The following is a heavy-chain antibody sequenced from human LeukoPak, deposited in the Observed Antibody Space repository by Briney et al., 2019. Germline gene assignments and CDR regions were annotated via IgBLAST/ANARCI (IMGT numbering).Heavy chain of an antibody. CDR1: GFTFSTYA. CDR2: ISGSGAKT. V-gene: IGHV3-23*01. J-gene: IGHJ4*02. Sequence: GGSLRLSCAASGFTFSTYAMNWVRQAPGKGLEWVSAISGSGAKTYYADFVKGRFTISRDNSKNTLYLQMNSLRAEDTAVYYCARVRWGGLYYFDYWGQGTLVTVSS. CDR3: ARVRWGGLYYFDY. D-gene: IGHD3-16*01.